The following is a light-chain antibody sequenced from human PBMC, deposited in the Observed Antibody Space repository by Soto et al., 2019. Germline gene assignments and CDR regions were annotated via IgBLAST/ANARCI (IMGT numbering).Light chain of an antibody. V-gene: IGKV1-5*01. Sequence: DIQMTQSPSTLSASVGDRVTITCRASQSISSWLAWYQEKPGKAPKLLIYDASSLESGVPSRFSGSGAGTEFTLTISSRQPDDFATYYGQQYNRYSWAFGQGTKVESK. J-gene: IGKJ1*01. CDR2: DAS. CDR1: QSISSW. CDR3: QQYNRYSWA.